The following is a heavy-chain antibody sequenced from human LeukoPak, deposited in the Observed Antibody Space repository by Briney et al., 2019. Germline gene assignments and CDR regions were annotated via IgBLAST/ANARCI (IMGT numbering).Heavy chain of an antibody. CDR3: AKEEMVAFDY. D-gene: IGHD2-8*01. CDR2: IRYDGGNK. V-gene: IGHV3-30*02. J-gene: IGHJ4*02. CDR1: GFTFSSYG. Sequence: GGSLRLSCAASGFTFSSYGMHWVRQAPGKGLEWVAFIRYDGGNKYYADSVKGRFTISRDNSKNTLYLQMNSLRAEDTAVYYCAKEEMVAFDYWGQGTLVTVSS.